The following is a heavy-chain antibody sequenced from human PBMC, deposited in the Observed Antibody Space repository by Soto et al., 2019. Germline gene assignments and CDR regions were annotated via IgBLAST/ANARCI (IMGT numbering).Heavy chain of an antibody. CDR1: GGSISSSSYY. J-gene: IGHJ6*02. CDR3: ARLEGKGTSSSLTIYYYYYGMDV. D-gene: IGHD6-6*01. Sequence: SETLSLTCTVSGGSISSSSYYWGWIRQPPGKGLEWIGSIYYSGSTYYNPSLKSRVTISVDTSKNQFSPKLSSVTAADTAVYYCARLEGKGTSSSLTIYYYYYGMDVWGQGTTVTVSS. CDR2: IYYSGST. V-gene: IGHV4-39*01.